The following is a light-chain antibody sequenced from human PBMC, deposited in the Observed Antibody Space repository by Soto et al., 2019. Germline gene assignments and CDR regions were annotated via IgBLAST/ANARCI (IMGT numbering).Light chain of an antibody. CDR3: HQSGT. Sequence: EIVLTQSPGTLSLSPGERATLSCRGSQSVSGSDLAWYQHKPGQAPRLLLYRASVRAAGIPDRFSGSGSGTDFALTISRLEPEDFAVYYCHQSGTFGQGTKVEIK. V-gene: IGKV3-20*01. J-gene: IGKJ1*01. CDR1: QSVSGSD. CDR2: RAS.